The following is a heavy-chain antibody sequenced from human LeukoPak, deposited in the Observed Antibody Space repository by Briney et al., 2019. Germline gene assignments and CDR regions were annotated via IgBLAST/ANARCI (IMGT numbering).Heavy chain of an antibody. V-gene: IGHV3-23*01. CDR1: GFTFSSYA. D-gene: IGHD3-22*01. CDR2: LSGSGSST. CDR3: ARDYVGTMIVVGLFDY. Sequence: PGGSLRLSCAASGFTFSSYAMSWVRQAPGKGLEWVSALSGSGSSTYYADSVKGRFTISRDNSKNTLYLQLNSLRAEDTAVYYCARDYVGTMIVVGLFDYWGQGTLVTVSS. J-gene: IGHJ4*02.